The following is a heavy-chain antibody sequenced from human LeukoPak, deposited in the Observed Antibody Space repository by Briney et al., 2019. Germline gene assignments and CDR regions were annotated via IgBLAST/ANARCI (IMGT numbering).Heavy chain of an antibody. V-gene: IGHV4-34*01. CDR3: ATHRYIAAAAGLRSDP. CDR1: GGSFSGYY. D-gene: IGHD6-13*01. J-gene: IGHJ5*02. CDR2: INHSGST. Sequence: SETLSLTCAVYGGSFSGYYWSWLRQPPGKGLEWIGEINHSGSTNYNPSLKSRVTISVDTSKNQFSLKLSSVTAADTAVYYCATHRYIAAAAGLRSDPWGPRTLVTVAT.